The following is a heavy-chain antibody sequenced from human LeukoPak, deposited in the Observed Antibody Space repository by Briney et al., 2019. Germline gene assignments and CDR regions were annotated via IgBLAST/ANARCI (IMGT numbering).Heavy chain of an antibody. D-gene: IGHD3-22*01. V-gene: IGHV4-59*08. CDR3: ARRIETYYYDTSGYYFGYYFDY. J-gene: IGHJ4*02. CDR2: IYHSGST. CDR1: GGSISGYY. Sequence: SETLSLTCTVSGGSISGYYWSWIRQPPGKGLEWIGYIYHSGSTNYNPSLKSRVTISVDTSKNQISLNLSSVTAADTAIYYCARRIETYYYDTSGYYFGYYFDYWGQGTLVTVSS.